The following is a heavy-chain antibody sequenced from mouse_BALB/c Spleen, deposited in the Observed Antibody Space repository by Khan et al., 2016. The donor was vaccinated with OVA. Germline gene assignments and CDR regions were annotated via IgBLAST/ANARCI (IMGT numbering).Heavy chain of an antibody. CDR3: TRGGHGSPFDD. V-gene: IGHV1-18*01. Sequence: EVQLQQSGPELVKPGASVKIPCKASGYTFTDYNMDWVKQSHGKSLEWIGDITPNNGGTIYNQRFKGKATLTVDKSSSKAYMEIRSLTSEDTAVYYCTRGGHGSPFDDWGQGTTLTVSS. CDR2: ITPNNGGT. J-gene: IGHJ2*01. CDR1: GYTFTDYN. D-gene: IGHD1-1*01.